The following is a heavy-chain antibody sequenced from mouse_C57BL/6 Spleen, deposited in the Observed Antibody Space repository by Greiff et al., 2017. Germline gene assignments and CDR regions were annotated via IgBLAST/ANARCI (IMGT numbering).Heavy chain of an antibody. CDR1: GYTFTSYW. Sequence: QVQLQQPGAELVKPGASVKLSCKASGYTFTSYWMHWVKQRPGQGLEWIGMIHPNSGSTNYNEKFKSKATLTVDKSSSTAYMQLSSLTSEDSAVYYCARNYCGSSYAMDYWSRGTSVTVCS. CDR2: IHPNSGST. D-gene: IGHD1-1*01. V-gene: IGHV1-64*01. J-gene: IGHJ4*01. CDR3: ARNYCGSSYAMDY.